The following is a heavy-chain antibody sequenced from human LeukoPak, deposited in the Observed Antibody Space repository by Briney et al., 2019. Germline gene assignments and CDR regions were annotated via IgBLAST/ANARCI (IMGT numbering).Heavy chain of an antibody. CDR3: AKDEEVGARFGYPTHYYYYGMDV. J-gene: IGHJ6*02. V-gene: IGHV3-23*01. D-gene: IGHD1-26*01. Sequence: GGSLRLSCAASGFTFSSYAMSWVRQAPGKGLEWVSAISGSGGSTYYADSVKGRFTISRDNSKKTLYLQMNSLRAEDTAVYYCAKDEEVGARFGYPTHYYYYGMDVWGQGTTVTVSS. CDR2: ISGSGGST. CDR1: GFTFSSYA.